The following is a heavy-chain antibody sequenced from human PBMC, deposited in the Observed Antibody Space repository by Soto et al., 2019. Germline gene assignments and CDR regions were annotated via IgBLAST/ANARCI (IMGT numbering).Heavy chain of an antibody. D-gene: IGHD2-15*01. J-gene: IGHJ4*02. CDR3: VRTSLVVAAATREDY. CDR2: MNSAGSST. V-gene: IGHV3-74*01. Sequence: EVQLVESGGGLVQPGESLRLSCAASGFTFSSYWMHWVRQAPGKGLAWVSRMNSAGSSTIYAGSVTGRFTISRDNAKNTLYLLMNSLMAEDTAVYYCVRTSLVVAAATREDYWGQGTLVTVSS. CDR1: GFTFSSYW.